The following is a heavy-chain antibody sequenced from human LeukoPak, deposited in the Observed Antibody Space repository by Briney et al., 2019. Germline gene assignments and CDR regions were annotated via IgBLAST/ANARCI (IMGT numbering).Heavy chain of an antibody. J-gene: IGHJ4*02. Sequence: ASVKVSCKASGYIFSRYGIIWVRQAPGQGLEWMGWISADNGKTKYAQKLQGRVTMTTDTSTTTAYMELRSLRSDDTAVYFCARGDYTLGYWGQGTLVTVSS. D-gene: IGHD4-17*01. CDR2: ISADNGKT. CDR1: GYIFSRYG. CDR3: ARGDYTLGY. V-gene: IGHV1-18*01.